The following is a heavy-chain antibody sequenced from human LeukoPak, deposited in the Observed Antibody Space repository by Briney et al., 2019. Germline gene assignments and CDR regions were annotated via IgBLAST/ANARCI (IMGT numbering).Heavy chain of an antibody. D-gene: IGHD4-17*01. CDR1: GFTFSTYA. CDR3: TRETSYGDYSGS. J-gene: IGHJ5*02. V-gene: IGHV3-15*01. Sequence: GGSLRLSCAASGFTFSTYAMNWVRQAPGKGLEWVGRIKSNTDGGTTEYAAPVNGRFTISRDDSKNTLHLQMNSLKSEDTAVYYCTRETSYGDYSGSWGQGTLITVSS. CDR2: IKSNTDGGTT.